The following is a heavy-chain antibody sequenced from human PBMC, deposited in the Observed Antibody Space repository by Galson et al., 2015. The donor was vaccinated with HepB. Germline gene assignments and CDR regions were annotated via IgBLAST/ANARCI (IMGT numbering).Heavy chain of an antibody. CDR1: GGSFSGYY. CDR2: INHSGST. V-gene: IGHV4-34*01. CDR3: ARGLPWFDP. J-gene: IGHJ5*02. Sequence: ETLSLTCAVYGGSFSGYYWSWIRQPPGKGLEWIGEINHSGSTNYNPSLKSRVTISVDTSKNQFSLKLSSVTAADTAVYYCARGLPWFDPWGQGTLVTVSS.